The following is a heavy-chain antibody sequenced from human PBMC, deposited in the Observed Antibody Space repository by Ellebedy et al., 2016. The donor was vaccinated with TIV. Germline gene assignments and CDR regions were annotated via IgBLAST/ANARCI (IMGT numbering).Heavy chain of an antibody. Sequence: GGSLRPSXAASGFNFSNYGIQWVRQAPGKGLEWVGVIWYDGSNEEYVESVKGRFTISRDNSKNTTTLQMNSLRVEDTATYYCARDCGGSSRCLVYWGQGSLVTVSS. CDR2: IWYDGSNE. J-gene: IGHJ4*02. V-gene: IGHV3-33*01. D-gene: IGHD3-16*01. CDR3: ARDCGGSSRCLVY. CDR1: GFNFSNYG.